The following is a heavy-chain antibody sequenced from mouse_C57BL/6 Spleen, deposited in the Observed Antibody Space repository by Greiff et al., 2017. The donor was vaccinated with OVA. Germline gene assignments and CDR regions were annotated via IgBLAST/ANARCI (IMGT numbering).Heavy chain of an antibody. D-gene: IGHD2-5*01. CDR3: ARTAYSNPWYFDV. CDR1: GFTFSDYG. Sequence: DVMLVESGGGLVKPGGSLKLSCAASGFTFSDYGMHWVRQAPEKGLEWVAYISSGSSTIYYADTVKGRFTISRDNAKNTLFLQMTSLRSEDTAMYYCARTAYSNPWYFDVWGTGTTVTVSS. V-gene: IGHV5-17*01. J-gene: IGHJ1*03. CDR2: ISSGSSTI.